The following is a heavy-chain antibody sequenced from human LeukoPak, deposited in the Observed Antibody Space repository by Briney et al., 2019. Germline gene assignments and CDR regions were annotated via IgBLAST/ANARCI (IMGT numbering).Heavy chain of an antibody. J-gene: IGHJ6*03. D-gene: IGHD1-26*01. CDR1: GYTFTSYY. CDR2: INPSGGST. V-gene: IGHV1-46*01. Sequence: GASVKVSCKASGYTFTSYYMHWVRQAPGQGLEWMGIINPSGGSTSYAQKFQGRVTMTRDTSTSTVYMELSSLRSEDTAVYYCARDGPSHSGSYISVGYYYYMDVWGKGTTVTVSS. CDR3: ARDGPSHSGSYISVGYYYYMDV.